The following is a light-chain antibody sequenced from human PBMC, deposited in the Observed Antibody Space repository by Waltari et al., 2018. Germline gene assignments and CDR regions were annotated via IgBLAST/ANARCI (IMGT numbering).Light chain of an antibody. Sequence: QSALTQPASVSGSPGQSITISCTGSSSDIGNYDLVFWYQQLPGKAPKLMIYGVIKRPSVIADRVPGCRSGTTASLTISGLQAEDEADYYCCSYGGPTAPYVFGTGTTVTVL. V-gene: IGLV2-23*02. CDR1: SSDIGNYDL. CDR2: GVI. J-gene: IGLJ1*01. CDR3: CSYGGPTAPYV.